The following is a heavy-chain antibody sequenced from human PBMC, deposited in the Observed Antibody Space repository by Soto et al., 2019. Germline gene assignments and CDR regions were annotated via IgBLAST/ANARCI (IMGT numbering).Heavy chain of an antibody. J-gene: IGHJ4*02. V-gene: IGHV3-33*01. CDR1: GFTFSSYG. CDR2: IWYDGSNK. Sequence: GGSLRLSCAASGFTFSSYGMHWVRQAPGKGLEWVAVIWYDGSNKYYADSVKGRFTISRDNSKNTLYLQMNSLRAEETVVYYCARDSGVIMGLFDYWGQGTLVTVSS. D-gene: IGHD3-3*01. CDR3: ARDSGVIMGLFDY.